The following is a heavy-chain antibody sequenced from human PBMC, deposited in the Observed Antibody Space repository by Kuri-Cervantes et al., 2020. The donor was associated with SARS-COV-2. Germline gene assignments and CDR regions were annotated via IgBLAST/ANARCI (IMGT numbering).Heavy chain of an antibody. CDR2: ISAYNGNT. J-gene: IGHJ4*02. D-gene: IGHD4-17*01. Sequence: ASVKVSCKASGYTFTSYGISWVRQAPGQGLEWMGWISAYNGNTNYAQKFQGRVTMTRNTSISTAYMELSSLRSDDTAVYYCANAYGDYGEYYFDYWGQGTLVTVSS. V-gene: IGHV1-18*01. CDR3: ANAYGDYGEYYFDY. CDR1: GYTFTSYG.